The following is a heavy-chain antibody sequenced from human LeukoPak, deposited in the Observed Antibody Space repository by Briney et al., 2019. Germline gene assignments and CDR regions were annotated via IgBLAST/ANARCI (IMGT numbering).Heavy chain of an antibody. CDR3: ARVDGGPPYYYYMDV. J-gene: IGHJ6*03. D-gene: IGHD5-24*01. CDR2: MNPNSGNT. CDR1: GYTFTSYD. Sequence: GASVKVSCKASGYTFTSYDINWVRQATGQGLEWMGWMNPNSGNTGYAQKFQGRVTMTRNTSISTAYMELSSLRSEGTAVYYCARVDGGPPYYYYMDVWGKGTTVTVSS. V-gene: IGHV1-8*01.